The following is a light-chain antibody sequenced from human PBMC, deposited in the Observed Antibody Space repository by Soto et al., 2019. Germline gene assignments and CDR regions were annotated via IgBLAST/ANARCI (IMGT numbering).Light chain of an antibody. Sequence: EIVWTQSPGTLSLSPGERATLSCRASQSVSSSYLAWYQQKPGQAPRLLIYGASSRDTSIPDRFSGSGSGTDFTITISSLEPEDFAVYYCQQNSSSPLVTFGQGTRLEI. CDR3: QQNSSSPLVT. CDR1: QSVSSSY. V-gene: IGKV3-20*01. J-gene: IGKJ5*01. CDR2: GAS.